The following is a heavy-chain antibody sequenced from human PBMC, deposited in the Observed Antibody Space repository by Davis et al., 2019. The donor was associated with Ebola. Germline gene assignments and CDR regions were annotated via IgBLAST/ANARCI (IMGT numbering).Heavy chain of an antibody. CDR1: GFVFSNYV. CDR3: AKDTSNIWFDV. V-gene: IGHV3-23*01. CDR2: LVLSADT. J-gene: IGHJ3*01. Sequence: GESLKISCAASGFVFSNYVMSWVCRAPGKGLEWVSTLVLSADTYYADSVKGRFTISRDNSKNTLHLQMNSLRVEDTAIYYCAKDTSNIWFDVWGQGTTVTVSS. D-gene: IGHD1-26*01.